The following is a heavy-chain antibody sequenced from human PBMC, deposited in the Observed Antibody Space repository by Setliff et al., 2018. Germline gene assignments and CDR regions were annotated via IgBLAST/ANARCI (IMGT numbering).Heavy chain of an antibody. Sequence: SETLSLTCTVSGGSINSGVYYWGWIRQPPGKGLEWIGEIYHSGSINYNPPLKSRVTMSVDKSKNQFSLRLNSVTASDTAVYYCATTGTYRYFDYWGQGTLVTVSS. CDR1: GGSINSGVYY. V-gene: IGHV4-39*01. CDR2: IYHSGSI. J-gene: IGHJ4*02. CDR3: ATTGTYRYFDY. D-gene: IGHD1-1*01.